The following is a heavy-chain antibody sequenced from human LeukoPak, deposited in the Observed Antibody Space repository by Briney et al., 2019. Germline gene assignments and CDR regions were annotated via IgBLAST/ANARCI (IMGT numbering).Heavy chain of an antibody. CDR2: ISSSSSTI. V-gene: IGHV3-48*04. CDR1: GFTFSTYS. CDR3: ARERFLSSNWYVSDWLDP. Sequence: PGGSLRLSCAASGFTFSTYSMNWVRQAPGKGLEWVSYISSSSSTIYYADSVKGRFTISRDNAKNSLYLQMNSLRAEDTAVYYCARERFLSSNWYVSDWLDPWGQGALVTVSS. J-gene: IGHJ5*02. D-gene: IGHD6-13*01.